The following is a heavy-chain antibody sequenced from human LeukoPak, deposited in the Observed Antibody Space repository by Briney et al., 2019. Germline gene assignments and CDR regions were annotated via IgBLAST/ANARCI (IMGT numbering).Heavy chain of an antibody. Sequence: GGSLRLSCAASGFTFSSYAMHWVRQAPGKGLEWVAVISHDGSDKYYADSVKGRFTISRDNSKNTLYLQMNSLRAEDTAVYYCARVRGGQWLAVSDYWGQGTRVTVSS. J-gene: IGHJ4*02. D-gene: IGHD6-19*01. CDR3: ARVRGGQWLAVSDY. CDR2: ISHDGSDK. V-gene: IGHV3-30*04. CDR1: GFTFSSYA.